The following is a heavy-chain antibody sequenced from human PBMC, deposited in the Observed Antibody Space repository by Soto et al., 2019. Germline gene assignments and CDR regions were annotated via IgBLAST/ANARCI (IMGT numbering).Heavy chain of an antibody. CDR1: VYSFTSYW. CDR2: IYPGDSDT. D-gene: IGHD6-13*01. V-gene: IGHV5-51*01. J-gene: IGHJ6*02. CDR3: ARQGIAAAGTSYNYYYGMDV. Sequence: PGESLKISCKGSVYSFTSYWIGWLRQMPGKGLEWMGIIYPGDSDTRYSPSFQGQVTISADKSISTAYLQWSSLKASDTAMYYCARQGIAAAGTSYNYYYGMDVWGQGTTVTVSS.